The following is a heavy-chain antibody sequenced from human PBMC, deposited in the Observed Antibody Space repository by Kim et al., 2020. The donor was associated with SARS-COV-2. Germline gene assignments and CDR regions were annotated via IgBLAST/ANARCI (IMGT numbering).Heavy chain of an antibody. CDR1: GFTFDDYA. CDR3: AKDINVWGGKGGSSWYNYYYYYYGMDV. Sequence: GGSLRLSCAASGFTFDDYAMHWVRQAPGKGLEWVSGISWNSGSIGYADSVKGRFTISRDNAKNSLYLQMNSLRAEDTALYYCAKDINVWGGKGGSSWYNYYYYYYGMDVWGQGTTVTVSS. J-gene: IGHJ6*02. D-gene: IGHD6-13*01. CDR2: ISWNSGSI. V-gene: IGHV3-9*01.